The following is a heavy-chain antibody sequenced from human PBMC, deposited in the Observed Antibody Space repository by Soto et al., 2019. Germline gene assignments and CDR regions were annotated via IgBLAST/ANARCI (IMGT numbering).Heavy chain of an antibody. J-gene: IGHJ6*02. V-gene: IGHV4-34*01. CDR3: ARTLSSGWYGLYYYGMDV. D-gene: IGHD6-19*01. CDR2: INHSGST. Sequence: SETLSLTCAVYGGSFSGYYWSWIRQPPGKGLEWIGEINHSGSTNYNPSLKRQGTISVDTSKNQFSLKLSSVTAADTAVDYCARTLSSGWYGLYYYGMDVWGQGTPVTVSS. CDR1: GGSFSGYY.